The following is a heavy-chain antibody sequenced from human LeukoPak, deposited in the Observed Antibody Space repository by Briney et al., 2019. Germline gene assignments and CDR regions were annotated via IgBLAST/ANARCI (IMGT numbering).Heavy chain of an antibody. D-gene: IGHD3-3*01. CDR1: GGSISSYY. Sequence: SETLSLTCTVSGGSISSYYWSWIRQPPGKGLEWIGYIYYSGSTNYNPSLKSRVTISVDTSKNQFSLKLSSVTAADTAVYYCARRSRHAGITIFGVVINHAFDIWGQGTMVTVSS. CDR2: IYYSGST. J-gene: IGHJ3*02. CDR3: ARRSRHAGITIFGVVINHAFDI. V-gene: IGHV4-59*08.